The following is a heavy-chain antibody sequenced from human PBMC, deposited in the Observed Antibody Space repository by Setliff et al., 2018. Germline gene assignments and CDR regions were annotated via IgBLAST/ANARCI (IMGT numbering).Heavy chain of an antibody. D-gene: IGHD3-9*01. CDR1: GYTFSDYI. CDR2: ISPHTGKT. J-gene: IGHJ4*02. CDR3: GRDSDFLTGYSHPIDY. V-gene: IGHV1-18*01. Sequence: ASVKVSCKASGYTFSDYIINWVRQAPGQGLEWVGWISPHTGKTHYAYNFQGRVTMTTDTSTSTAYMELRSLRSDDTAVYYCGRDSDFLTGYSHPIDYWGQGTLVTVSS.